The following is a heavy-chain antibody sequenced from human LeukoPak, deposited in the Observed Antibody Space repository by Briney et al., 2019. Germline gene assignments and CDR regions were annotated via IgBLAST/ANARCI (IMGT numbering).Heavy chain of an antibody. V-gene: IGHV3-66*01. CDR1: GFTVSSNY. D-gene: IGHD5-12*01. J-gene: IGHJ4*02. CDR2: IYSGGST. CDR3: AGDEHSGAGYFDY. Sequence: GGSLRLSCAASGFTVSSNYMSWVRQAPGKGLEWVSVIYSGGSTYYADSVKGRFTISRDNSKNTLYLQMNSLRAEDTAVYYCAGDEHSGAGYFDYWGQGTLVTVSS.